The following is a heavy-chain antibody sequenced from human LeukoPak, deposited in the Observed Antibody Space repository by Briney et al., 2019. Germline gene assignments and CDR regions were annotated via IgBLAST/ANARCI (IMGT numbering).Heavy chain of an antibody. V-gene: IGHV4-59*08. CDR2: IYYSGST. CDR1: GGSISSYF. J-gene: IGHJ4*02. CDR3: ARIDRAVAGTIDY. Sequence: SETLSLTCTVSGGSISSYFWSWIRQPPGKGLEGIGYIYYSGSTNYNPSLKSRVTMSVDTSKNQFSLKLSSVTAADTAVYYCARIDRAVAGTIDYWGQGTLVTVSS. D-gene: IGHD6-19*01.